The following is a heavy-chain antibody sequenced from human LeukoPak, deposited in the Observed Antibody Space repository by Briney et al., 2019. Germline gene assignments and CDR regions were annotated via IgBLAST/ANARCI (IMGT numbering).Heavy chain of an antibody. D-gene: IGHD3-10*01. CDR1: GFTFSSYG. J-gene: IGHJ4*02. CDR2: IQYDGSNK. V-gene: IGHV3-30*02. Sequence: PGGSLRLSCAASGFTFSSYGMHWVRQAPGKGLEWATFIQYDGSNKYYADSVKGRFTISRDNSKNTVYLQMNSLRTEDTAVYYCARSLTMVRAYDYWGQGTLVTVSS. CDR3: ARSLTMVRAYDY.